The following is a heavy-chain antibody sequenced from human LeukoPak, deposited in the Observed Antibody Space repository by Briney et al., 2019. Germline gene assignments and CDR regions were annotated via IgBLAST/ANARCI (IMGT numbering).Heavy chain of an antibody. Sequence: ASVKVSCRASGYTFTNYDITWIRQAPGQGLEWMGYITPYNGNTNYAQKLQGRVTMTTDTSTSTVYMELRSLRSDDTAVYYCAREASSGAYNDYWGQGTLVTVSS. D-gene: IGHD1-26*01. CDR3: AREASSGAYNDY. V-gene: IGHV1-18*01. CDR1: GYTFTNYD. CDR2: ITPYNGNT. J-gene: IGHJ4*02.